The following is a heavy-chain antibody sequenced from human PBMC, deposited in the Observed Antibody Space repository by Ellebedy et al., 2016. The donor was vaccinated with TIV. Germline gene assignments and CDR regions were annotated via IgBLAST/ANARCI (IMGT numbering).Heavy chain of an antibody. CDR1: GHSFTSYG. D-gene: IGHD3-3*01. Sequence: ASVKVSCXASGHSFTSYGIHWVRQAPGQSLEWMGWINTGNDNTKYSQKLQGRVTITRGTSATTAYMELSGLMSEDTAVYYCATREWQDPMDVWGQGTTVTVSS. CDR2: INTGNDNT. J-gene: IGHJ6*02. V-gene: IGHV1-3*04. CDR3: ATREWQDPMDV.